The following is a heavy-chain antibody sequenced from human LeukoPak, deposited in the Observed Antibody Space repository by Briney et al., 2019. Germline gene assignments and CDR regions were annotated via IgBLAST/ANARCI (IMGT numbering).Heavy chain of an antibody. CDR2: INPSGGST. D-gene: IGHD6-25*01. CDR3: ARGPRAASWFDP. V-gene: IGHV1-46*01. J-gene: IGHJ5*02. Sequence: ASVKVSCKAYGYTFTSYYMHWVRQAPGQGLEWMGIINPSGGSTSYAQKFQGRVTMTRDMSTSTVYMELSSLSSEDTAVYYCARGPRAASWFDPWGQGTLVTVSS. CDR1: GYTFTSYY.